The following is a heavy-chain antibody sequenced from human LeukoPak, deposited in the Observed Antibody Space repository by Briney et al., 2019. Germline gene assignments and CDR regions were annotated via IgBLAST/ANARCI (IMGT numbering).Heavy chain of an antibody. Sequence: SETLSLTCTVSGGSISSSNYYWGWIRQPPGKGLEWIVSMSYSGHTYYNPSLKSRVTTSIDTSKNQLSLNLKSVTAADTAVYYCARDRDVDDFDSWGHGTLVTVSS. CDR1: GGSISSSNYY. V-gene: IGHV4-39*07. J-gene: IGHJ4*01. CDR2: MSYSGHT. D-gene: IGHD2-15*01. CDR3: ARDRDVDDFDS.